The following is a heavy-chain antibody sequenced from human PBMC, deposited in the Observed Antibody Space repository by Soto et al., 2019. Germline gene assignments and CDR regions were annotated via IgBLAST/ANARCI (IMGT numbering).Heavy chain of an antibody. J-gene: IGHJ5*02. CDR1: GYSFTNND. D-gene: IGHD3-16*01. CDR2: MNPGSGDT. Sequence: ASVKVSCKASGYSFTNNDVTWVRQATGQGLEWMGWMNPGSGDTGYAQKFQGRVTMTRDISIATAYMELSSLRSDDTAIYYCARMATFGSLPWLDTWGQGALVTVSS. V-gene: IGHV1-8*01. CDR3: ARMATFGSLPWLDT.